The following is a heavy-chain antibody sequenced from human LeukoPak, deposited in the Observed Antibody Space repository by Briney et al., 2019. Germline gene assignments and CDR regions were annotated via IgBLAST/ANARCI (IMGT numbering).Heavy chain of an antibody. D-gene: IGHD3-16*01. V-gene: IGHV3-23*01. CDR2: ISTNGVRT. CDR1: GFTFSSYS. J-gene: IGHJ4*02. Sequence: GSLRLSCAASGFTFSSYSMTWVRQAPGKGLEWVSAISTNGVRTYYADSVKGRFTVSRDNFKNTLYLQMNSLRAEDTALYYCARKLWHRNDCWGQGTLVTVSS. CDR3: ARKLWHRNDC.